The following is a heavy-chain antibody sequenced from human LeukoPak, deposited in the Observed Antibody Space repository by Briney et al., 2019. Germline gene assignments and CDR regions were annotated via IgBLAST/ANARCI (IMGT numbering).Heavy chain of an antibody. CDR3: AKDSGYSYGLDY. J-gene: IGHJ4*02. CDR2: IAWNSGIL. V-gene: IGHV3-9*01. CDR1: GFSFDDNA. Sequence: GRSLRLSCAASGFSFDDNAMHWVRQAPGKGLEWVSGIAWNSGILGYADSVKGRFTVSRDNAKNSLYLQMNSLRAEDTAFYYCAKDSGYSYGLDYWGQGTLVTVSS. D-gene: IGHD5-18*01.